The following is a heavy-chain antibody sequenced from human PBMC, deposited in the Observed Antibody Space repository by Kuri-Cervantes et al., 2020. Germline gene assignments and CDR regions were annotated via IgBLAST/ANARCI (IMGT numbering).Heavy chain of an antibody. D-gene: IGHD2-2*01. CDR2: ISSSSSYI. J-gene: IGHJ6*02. Sequence: GESLKISCAASGFTFDDYAMHWVRQAPGKGLEWVSSISSSSSYIYYADSVKGRFTISRDNAKNSLYLQMNSLRAEDTAVYYCARSTGGYCSSTSCYFRDVWGQGTTVTVSS. CDR1: GFTFDDYA. V-gene: IGHV3-21*01. CDR3: ARSTGGYCSSTSCYFRDV.